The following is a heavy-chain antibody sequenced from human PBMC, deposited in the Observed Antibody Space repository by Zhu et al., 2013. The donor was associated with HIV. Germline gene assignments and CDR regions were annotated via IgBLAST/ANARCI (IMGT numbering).Heavy chain of an antibody. V-gene: IGHV1-69*14. Sequence: QVQLVQSGAEVKKPGSSVKVSCKASGATFSTYSLSWVRQAPGQGLEWMGGIIPSFGTTNYAQRFKGRVTITADTSTSTVYMDVSSLTSDDTATYYCATKRNFGEGYFDFWGQGTLVTVSS. CDR2: IIPSFGTT. CDR1: GATFSTYS. CDR3: ATKRNFGEGYFDF. D-gene: IGHD3-10*01. J-gene: IGHJ4*02.